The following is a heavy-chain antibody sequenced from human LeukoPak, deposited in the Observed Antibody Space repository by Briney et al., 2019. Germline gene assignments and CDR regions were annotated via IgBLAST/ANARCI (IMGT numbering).Heavy chain of an antibody. V-gene: IGHV1-8*01. CDR2: MSPNSGNT. CDR1: GYTFTSYD. D-gene: IGHD2-2*01. CDR3: ARGGGYCSSTSCSRRTAYYYYGMDV. J-gene: IGHJ6*02. Sequence: ASVKVSCKASGYTFTSYDINWVRQATGQGLEWMGWMSPNSGNTGYAQKFQGRVTMTRNTSISTAYMELSSLRSEDTAVYYCARGGGYCSSTSCSRRTAYYYYGMDVWGQGTTVTVSS.